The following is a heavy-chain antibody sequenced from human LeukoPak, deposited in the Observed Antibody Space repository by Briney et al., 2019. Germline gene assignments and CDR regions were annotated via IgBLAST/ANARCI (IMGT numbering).Heavy chain of an antibody. CDR2: ITASGDTA. J-gene: IGHJ4*02. Sequence: GGSLRLSRAASGFTFSSFAMSWVRQAPGKGLEWVSHITASGDTAYYADSVEGRFTVSRDNSENTLYLQMNSLRAEDTAIYYCARSQWDLTYYFQYWGQGTLVTVSS. CDR1: GFTFSSFA. D-gene: IGHD1-26*01. CDR3: ARSQWDLTYYFQY. V-gene: IGHV3-23*01.